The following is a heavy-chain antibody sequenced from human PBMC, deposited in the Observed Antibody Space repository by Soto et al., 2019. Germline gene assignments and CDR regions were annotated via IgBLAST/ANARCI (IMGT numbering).Heavy chain of an antibody. CDR1: GYSISSGYY. V-gene: IGHV4-38-2*01. D-gene: IGHD6-13*01. J-gene: IGHJ5*02. CDR3: ARVSSSWPYNWFDP. CDR2: IYHSGNT. Sequence: PSETLSLTCVVSGYSISSGYYWGWIRQPPGKELEWIASIYHSGNTFYNPSLKSRVSISLDTSKNQFSLNLNSVTAADTAVYYCARVSSSWPYNWFDPWGQGXLVTVSS.